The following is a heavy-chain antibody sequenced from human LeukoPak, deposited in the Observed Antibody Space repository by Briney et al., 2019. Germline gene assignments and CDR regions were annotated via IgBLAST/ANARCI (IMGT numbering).Heavy chain of an antibody. D-gene: IGHD2-2*02. CDR3: ARVAPPAAIAPFDY. V-gene: IGHV1-69*13. Sequence: GASVKVSCKASGGTFSSYAISWVRQAPGQGLEWMGGIIPIFGTANYAQKFQGRVTITADESTSTAYMELSSLRSEDTAVYYCARVAPPAAIAPFDYWGQGTLVTVSS. CDR1: GGTFSSYA. J-gene: IGHJ4*02. CDR2: IIPIFGTA.